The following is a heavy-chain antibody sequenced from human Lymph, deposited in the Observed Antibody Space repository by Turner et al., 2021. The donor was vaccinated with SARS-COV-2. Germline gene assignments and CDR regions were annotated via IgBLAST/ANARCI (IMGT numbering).Heavy chain of an antibody. V-gene: IGHV3-33*01. CDR3: ARHNGGRLDY. D-gene: IGHD3-16*01. Sequence: QVQLVESGGGVVQPGRSLRLSCAASEFTFSNSGMHWVRQAPGKGLEWVAVIWFDGSNKYCADSVKGRFTISRDNSKNTLYLQMNSLRAEDTAVYYCARHNGGRLDYWGQGTLVTVSS. CDR1: EFTFSNSG. J-gene: IGHJ4*02. CDR2: IWFDGSNK.